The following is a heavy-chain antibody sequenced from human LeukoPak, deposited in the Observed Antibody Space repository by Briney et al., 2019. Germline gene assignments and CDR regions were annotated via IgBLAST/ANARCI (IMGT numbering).Heavy chain of an antibody. CDR1: GYTFIGNY. CDR2: INPNSGGT. Sequence: ASVKVSCKASGYTFIGNYINWVRQAPGQGLEWMGWINPNSGGTNYAQKFQGRVTMTRDTSISTAHMELSGLRSDDTAVYYCARVRANWYEDYWGQGTLVTVSS. J-gene: IGHJ4*02. CDR3: ARVRANWYEDY. D-gene: IGHD6-13*01. V-gene: IGHV1-2*02.